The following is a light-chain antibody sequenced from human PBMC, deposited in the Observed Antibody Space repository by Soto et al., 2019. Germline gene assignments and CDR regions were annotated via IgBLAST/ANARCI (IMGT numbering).Light chain of an antibody. V-gene: IGLV4-69*01. CDR1: SGHSSYA. CDR3: QTWDTGARVV. Sequence: QPVLTQSPSASASLGASVKLTCTLSSGHSSYAIAWHQQQPEKGPRYLMKLSSDGSHSKGDGIPDRFSGSSSGAERYLTISSPQSEDEADYYCQTWDTGARVVFGGGTKLIVL. CDR2: LSSDGSH. J-gene: IGLJ2*01.